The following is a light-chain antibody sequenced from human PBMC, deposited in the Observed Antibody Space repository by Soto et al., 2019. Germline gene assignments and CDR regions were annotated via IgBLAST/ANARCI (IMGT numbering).Light chain of an antibody. CDR2: DAS. CDR3: QQYNSYWT. J-gene: IGKJ1*01. V-gene: IGKV1-5*01. CDR1: QSISSW. Sequence: DIQMTQSPSTLSASVGDRVTITCRASQSISSWLAWYQQKPGKAPKLLIYDASSLESGIPSRFSGSGSETEFPLTISSLQPDDFATYYCQQYNSYWTFGQGTKVDIK.